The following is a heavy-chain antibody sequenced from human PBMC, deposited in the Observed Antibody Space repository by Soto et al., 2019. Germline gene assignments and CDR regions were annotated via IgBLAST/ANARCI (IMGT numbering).Heavy chain of an antibody. CDR1: GYSFTDYH. V-gene: IGHV1-2*04. J-gene: IGHJ6*02. CDR2: INPKSGGT. Sequence: ASVKVSCKASGYSFTDYHIHWVRQAPGQGLEWLGRINPKSGGTSTAQKFQGWVTMTTDTSISTASMELTRLRSEDTAVYYCARGAVVVPNGLIAGMDVWGLGTTVTVSS. CDR3: ARGAVVVPNGLIAGMDV. D-gene: IGHD2-15*01.